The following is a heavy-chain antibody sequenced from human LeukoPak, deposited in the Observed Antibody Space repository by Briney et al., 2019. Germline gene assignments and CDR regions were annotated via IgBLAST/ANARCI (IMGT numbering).Heavy chain of an antibody. D-gene: IGHD1-26*01. J-gene: IGHJ4*02. V-gene: IGHV3-15*01. CDR3: TTGESMVGTTIHVRWAD. CDR1: GFTFSSYS. Sequence: PGGSLRLSCAASGFTFSSYSMTWVRQAPGKGLEWVGRIKSKTAGGTTDYAAPVKGRFTISRDDSKNTLYLQMGSLKTEDTAVYYCTTGESMVGTTIHVRWADWGQGAQVTVSS. CDR2: IKSKTAGGTT.